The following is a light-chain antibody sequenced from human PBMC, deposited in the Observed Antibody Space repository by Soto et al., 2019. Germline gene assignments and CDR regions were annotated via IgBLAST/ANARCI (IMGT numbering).Light chain of an antibody. CDR3: SSFAGVNNLL. V-gene: IGLV2-8*01. CDR1: SSDVGGYNF. Sequence: QSVLTQPPSASGSPGQSVTISCTGTSSDVGGYNFVSWYQQHPGKAPKLLIYEVSKRPSGVPDRFSGSKSDNTASLTVSGLQAEDEADYYCSSFAGVNNLLFGGGTKVTVL. J-gene: IGLJ2*01. CDR2: EVS.